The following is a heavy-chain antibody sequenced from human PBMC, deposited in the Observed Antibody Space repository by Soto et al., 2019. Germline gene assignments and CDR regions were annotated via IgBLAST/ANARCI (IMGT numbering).Heavy chain of an antibody. D-gene: IGHD5-18*01. Sequence: SETLSLTCAVYGGSFSGYYWSWIRQPPGKGLEWIGEINHSGSTNYNPSLKSRVTISVDTSKNQFSLKLSSVTAADTAVYYCARAQDTATAYYFDYWGQGTLVTVSS. V-gene: IGHV4-34*01. CDR2: INHSGST. CDR3: ARAQDTATAYYFDY. CDR1: GGSFSGYY. J-gene: IGHJ4*02.